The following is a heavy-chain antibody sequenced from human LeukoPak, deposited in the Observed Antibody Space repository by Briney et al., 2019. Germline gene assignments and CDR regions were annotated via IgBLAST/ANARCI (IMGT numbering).Heavy chain of an antibody. V-gene: IGHV4-59*01. CDR2: IYYSGST. CDR3: ARGVHYYDSSGYSGYYYYYYMDV. D-gene: IGHD3-22*01. CDR1: GGFISSYY. J-gene: IGHJ6*03. Sequence: PSETLSLTCTVSGGFISSYYWSWIRQPPGKGLEWIGYIYYSGSTNYNPSLKSRVTISVDTSKNQFSLKLSSVTAADTAVYYCARGVHYYDSSGYSGYYYYYYMDVWGKGTTVTVSS.